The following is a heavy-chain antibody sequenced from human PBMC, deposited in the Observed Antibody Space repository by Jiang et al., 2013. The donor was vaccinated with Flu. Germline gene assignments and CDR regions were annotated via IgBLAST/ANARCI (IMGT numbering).Heavy chain of an antibody. CDR3: ARIPAHWIHPDY. V-gene: IGHV2-70*11. J-gene: IGHJ4*02. CDR1: GFSLSTSGMC. CDR2: IDWDDDK. D-gene: IGHD5-18*01. Sequence: KPTQTLTLTCTFSGFSLSTSGMCVSWIRQPPGKALEWLARIDWDDDKYYSTSLKTRLTISKDTSKNQVVLTMTNMDPVDTATYYCARIPAHWIHPDYWGQGTLVTVSS.